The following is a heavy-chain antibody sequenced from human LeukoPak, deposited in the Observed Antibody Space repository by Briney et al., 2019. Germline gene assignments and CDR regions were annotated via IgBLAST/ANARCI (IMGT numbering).Heavy chain of an antibody. D-gene: IGHD3-22*01. CDR1: GGSFSGYY. V-gene: IGHV4-34*01. CDR3: ARDGGYYDSSGYYYYYGMDV. J-gene: IGHJ6*02. CDR2: INHSGST. Sequence: SETLSLTCAVYGGSFSGYYWSWIRQSPGKGLEWIGEINHSGSTNYNPSLKSRVTISVDSSKNQFSLKLSSVTAADTAVYYCARDGGYYDSSGYYYYYGMDVWGQGTTVIV.